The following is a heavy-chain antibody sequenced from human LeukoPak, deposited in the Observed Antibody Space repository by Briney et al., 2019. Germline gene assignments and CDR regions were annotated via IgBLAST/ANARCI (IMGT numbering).Heavy chain of an antibody. CDR2: IYTSGST. V-gene: IGHV4-4*07. D-gene: IGHD6-13*01. Sequence: SETLSLTCTVSGGSISSYYWSWIRQPPGKGLEWIGRIYTSGSTNYNPSLKSRVTMSVDTSKNQFSLKLSSVTAADTAVYYCARDRAAAAPYYYYMDVWGKGTTATISS. CDR3: ARDRAAAAPYYYYMDV. CDR1: GGSISSYY. J-gene: IGHJ6*03.